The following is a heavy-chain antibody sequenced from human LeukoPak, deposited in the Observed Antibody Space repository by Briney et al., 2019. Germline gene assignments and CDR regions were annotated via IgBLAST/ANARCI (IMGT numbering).Heavy chain of an antibody. CDR2: ISSSSSYI. Sequence: PGGSLRLSCAASGFKFSSYSMKWVRQAPGKGLEWVSSISSSSSYIYYADSVKGRFTISKNNAKNSLYLQMNSLRAEDTAVYYCARVGYSWNAFDIWGQGTMVTVSS. D-gene: IGHD5-12*01. CDR3: ARVGYSWNAFDI. V-gene: IGHV3-21*01. CDR1: GFKFSSYS. J-gene: IGHJ3*02.